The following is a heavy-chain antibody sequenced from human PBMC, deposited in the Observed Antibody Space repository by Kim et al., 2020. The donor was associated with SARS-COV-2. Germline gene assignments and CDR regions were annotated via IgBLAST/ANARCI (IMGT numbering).Heavy chain of an antibody. CDR3: ASSTSEGAVVVPAAIAFDY. CDR1: GGSISSGGYY. J-gene: IGHJ4*02. CDR2: IYYSGST. Sequence: SETLSLTCTVSGGSISSGGYYWSWIRQHPGKGLEWIGYIYYSGSTYYNPSLKSRVTISVDTSKNQFSLKLSSVTAADTAVYYCASSTSEGAVVVPAAIAFDYWGQGTLVTVSS. D-gene: IGHD2-2*01. V-gene: IGHV4-31*03.